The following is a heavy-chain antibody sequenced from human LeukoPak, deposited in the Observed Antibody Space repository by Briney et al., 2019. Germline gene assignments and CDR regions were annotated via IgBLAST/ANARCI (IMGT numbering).Heavy chain of an antibody. Sequence: SETLSLTCAVYGGFFSGYYWSWIRQPPGKGLEWIGEINHSGSTNYNPSLKSRVTISVDTSKNQFSLKLSSVTAADTAVYYCARGFAYRILNYYYYYGMDVWGQGTTVTVSS. D-gene: IGHD2-21*01. V-gene: IGHV4-34*01. CDR3: ARGFAYRILNYYYYYGMDV. J-gene: IGHJ6*02. CDR2: INHSGST. CDR1: GGFFSGYY.